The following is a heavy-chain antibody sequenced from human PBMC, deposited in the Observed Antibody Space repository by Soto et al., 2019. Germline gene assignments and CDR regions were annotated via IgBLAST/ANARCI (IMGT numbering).Heavy chain of an antibody. D-gene: IGHD6-13*01. J-gene: IGHJ4*02. CDR1: GYTFTSYY. Sequence: ASVKVSCKASGYTFTSYYMHWVRQAPGQGLEWMGIINPSGGSTSYAQKFQGRVTMTRDTSTSTVYMELSSLRSEDTAVYYCASSDLSWTSFDYWGQGTLVTVSS. V-gene: IGHV1-46*03. CDR2: INPSGGST. CDR3: ASSDLSWTSFDY.